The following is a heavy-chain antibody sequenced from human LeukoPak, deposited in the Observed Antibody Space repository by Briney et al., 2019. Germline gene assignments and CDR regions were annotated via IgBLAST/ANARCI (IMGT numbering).Heavy chain of an antibody. D-gene: IGHD3-9*01. Sequence: PGRSLRLSCAASGFTFSSYSMNWVRQAPGKGLEWVSSISSSSSYIYYADSVKGRFTISRDNAKNSLYLQMNSLRAEDTAVYYCARALGGYDILTGQDYWGQGTLVTVSS. CDR3: ARALGGYDILTGQDY. J-gene: IGHJ4*02. V-gene: IGHV3-21*01. CDR1: GFTFSSYS. CDR2: ISSSSSYI.